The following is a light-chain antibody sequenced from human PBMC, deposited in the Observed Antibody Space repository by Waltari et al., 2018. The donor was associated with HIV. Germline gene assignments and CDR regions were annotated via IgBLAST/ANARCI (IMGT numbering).Light chain of an antibody. V-gene: IGLV3-1*01. CDR1: ALGDKY. CDR2: QNT. J-gene: IGLJ3*02. Sequence: SYHLTQPPSVSVSPGQTATITCSGAALGDKYTCWYQQRPGQSPVLVTSQNTKRPSGIPERFSGSASGNTATLTISGTQAVDEADYYCQAWDSSTDVVFGGGTKLTVL. CDR3: QAWDSSTDVV.